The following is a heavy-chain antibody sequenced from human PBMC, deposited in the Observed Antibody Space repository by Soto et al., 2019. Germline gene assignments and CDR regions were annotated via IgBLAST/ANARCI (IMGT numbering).Heavy chain of an antibody. V-gene: IGHV4-4*02. J-gene: IGHJ6*02. CDR3: ERLKGPDHYGLDV. CDR2: IYHSGTT. Sequence: QVQLQESGPGVVKPSVTLSLTCGVSGASITSTNWWSWVRQPPGRGLGWIGEIYHSGTTHYNPSLNSRITVLLDESKNQFSVHLSSVTAADTAVYYCERLKGPDHYGLDVWGQGTTVSVFS. CDR1: GASITSTNW.